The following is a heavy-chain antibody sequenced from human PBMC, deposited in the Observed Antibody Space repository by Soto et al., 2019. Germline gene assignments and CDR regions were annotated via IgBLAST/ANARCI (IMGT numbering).Heavy chain of an antibody. CDR1: GYTFSSYH. J-gene: IGHJ4*02. CDR2: ISAYNGNT. D-gene: IGHD6-19*01. Sequence: ASVKVSCKASGYTFSSYHITWVRQAPGQGLEWMGWISAYNGNTNYAQKLQGRVTMTTDTSTSTAYMELRGLRSDDTAVYYWARDWSPWLVGRGPSGYWGRGTLVTVSS. CDR3: ARDWSPWLVGRGPSGY. V-gene: IGHV1-18*01.